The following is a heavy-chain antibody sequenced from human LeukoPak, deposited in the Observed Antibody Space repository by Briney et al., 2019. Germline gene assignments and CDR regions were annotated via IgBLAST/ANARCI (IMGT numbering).Heavy chain of an antibody. V-gene: IGHV3-23*01. CDR3: AKDLRDTLEEFDS. D-gene: IGHD5-18*01. Sequence: GGSLRLSCAASGFTFSSYAMSWVRQAPGKGLEWVSGVIGSDDNTYYADSVKGRFTISRDNSKNTLHLQMSSLRAEDTAVYYCAKDLRDTLEEFDSWGQGTLVTVSS. CDR2: VIGSDDNT. J-gene: IGHJ4*02. CDR1: GFTFSSYA.